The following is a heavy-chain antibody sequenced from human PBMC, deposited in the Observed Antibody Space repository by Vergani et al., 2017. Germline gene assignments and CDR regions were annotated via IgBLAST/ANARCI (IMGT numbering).Heavy chain of an antibody. CDR3: ARDPRDGTDGFDI. CDR1: GDSISNYS. Sequence: QVQLRESRPGLVKPSETLSLSCSVSGDSISNYSWHWIRQPAGKGLEWIGRFYSSGSINYNPSLKSRVSRSADTSNHQFFLTLTSVTSADTAIYYCARDPRDGTDGFDIWGQGTKVTVSS. J-gene: IGHJ3*02. V-gene: IGHV4-4*07. CDR2: FYSSGSI.